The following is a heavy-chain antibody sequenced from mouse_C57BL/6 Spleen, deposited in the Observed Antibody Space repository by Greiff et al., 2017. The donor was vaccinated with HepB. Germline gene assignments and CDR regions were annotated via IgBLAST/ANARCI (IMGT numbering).Heavy chain of an antibody. CDR2: INPNNGGT. Sequence: EVQLQQSGPELVKPGASVKISCKASGYTFTDYYMNWVKQSHGKSLEWIGDINPNNGGTSYNQKFKGKATLTVDKSSSTAYMELRSLTSEDSAVYYCAREGLGLGGYFDVWGTGTTVTVSS. D-gene: IGHD4-1*01. CDR1: GYTFTDYY. J-gene: IGHJ1*03. V-gene: IGHV1-26*01. CDR3: AREGLGLGGYFDV.